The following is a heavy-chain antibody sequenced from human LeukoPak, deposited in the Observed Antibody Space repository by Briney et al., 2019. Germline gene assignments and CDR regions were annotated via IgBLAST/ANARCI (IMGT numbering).Heavy chain of an antibody. Sequence: GGSLRLSCAASGLTFSSYGMHWVRQAPGKGLEWVAFIRYDGSNKYYADSVKGRFTISRDNSKNTLYLQMNSLRAEDTAVYYCAKVVAVAGTGYWGQGTLVTVSS. CDR2: IRYDGSNK. V-gene: IGHV3-30*02. J-gene: IGHJ4*02. CDR1: GLTFSSYG. D-gene: IGHD6-19*01. CDR3: AKVVAVAGTGY.